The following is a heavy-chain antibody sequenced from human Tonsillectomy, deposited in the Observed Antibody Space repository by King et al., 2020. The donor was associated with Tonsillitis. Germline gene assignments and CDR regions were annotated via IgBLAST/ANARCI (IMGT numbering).Heavy chain of an antibody. D-gene: IGHD4-23*01. Sequence: DVHLVESGGGLVQPGGSLRLSCAVSGLTFSSYWMSWVRQAPGKGLEWVANINQNGGEKYYVDSVKGRFTISRDNAKNSLYLQMNSQRADDTAVYYCARDVTFGGKYWGPGTLVTVSS. CDR2: INQNGGEK. J-gene: IGHJ4*02. CDR3: ARDVTFGGKY. V-gene: IGHV3-7*03. CDR1: GLTFSSYW.